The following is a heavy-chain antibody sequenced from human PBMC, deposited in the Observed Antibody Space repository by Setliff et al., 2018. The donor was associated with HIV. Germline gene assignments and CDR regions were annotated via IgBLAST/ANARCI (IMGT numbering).Heavy chain of an antibody. CDR2: MHHSGNT. V-gene: IGHV4-38-2*02. CDR1: TYSISSVHS. D-gene: IGHD2-2*01. Sequence: PSETLSLTCAVSTYSISSVHSWGWIRQPPGKGLEWIGTMHHSGNTHYKPSLKGRVTVSLDTSKKQLSLKLRSVTATDTAVYYCAKEGGYCSGTTCFGFDYWGQGTLVTVSS. J-gene: IGHJ4*02. CDR3: AKEGGYCSGTTCFGFDY.